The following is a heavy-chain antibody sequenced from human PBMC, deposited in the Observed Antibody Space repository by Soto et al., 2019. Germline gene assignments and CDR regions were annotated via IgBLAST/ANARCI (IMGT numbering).Heavy chain of an antibody. V-gene: IGHV3-30-3*01. CDR1: GFTFSSYA. CDR3: ARDNQGGALSQLKKNWFDP. D-gene: IGHD1-1*01. Sequence: PGGSLRLSCAASGFTFSSYAMHWVRQAPGKGLEWVAVISYDGSNKYYAGSVKGRFTISRDNSKNTLYLQMNSLRAEDTAVYYCARDNQGGALSQLKKNWFDPWGQGTLVTVYS. J-gene: IGHJ5*02. CDR2: ISYDGSNK.